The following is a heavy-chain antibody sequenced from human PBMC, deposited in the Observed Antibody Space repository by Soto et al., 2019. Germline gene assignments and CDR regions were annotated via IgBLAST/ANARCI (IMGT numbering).Heavy chain of an antibody. CDR2: IIPILGIA. J-gene: IGHJ6*02. V-gene: IGHV1-69*02. Sequence: QVQLVQSGAEVKKPGSSVKVSRKASGGTFSSYTISWVRQAPGQGLEWMGRIIPILGIANYAQKFQGRVTITADKSTSTAYMDLSSLRSEDTAVYYCARYCSGGSCYHYYYYGMDVWGQGTTVTVSS. D-gene: IGHD2-15*01. CDR3: ARYCSGGSCYHYYYYGMDV. CDR1: GGTFSSYT.